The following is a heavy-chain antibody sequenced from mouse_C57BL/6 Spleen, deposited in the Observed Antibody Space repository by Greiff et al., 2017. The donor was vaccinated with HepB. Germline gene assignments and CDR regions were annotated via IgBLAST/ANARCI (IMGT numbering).Heavy chain of an antibody. CDR2: IWSGGST. Sequence: VMLVESGPGLVQPSQSLSITCTVSGFSLTSYGVHWVRQSPGKGLEWLGVIWSGGSTDYNAAFISRLSISKDNSKSQVFFKMNSLQADDTAIYYCGREEGGYWGQGTTLTVSS. V-gene: IGHV2-2*01. CDR1: GFSLTSYG. J-gene: IGHJ2*01. CDR3: GREEGGY.